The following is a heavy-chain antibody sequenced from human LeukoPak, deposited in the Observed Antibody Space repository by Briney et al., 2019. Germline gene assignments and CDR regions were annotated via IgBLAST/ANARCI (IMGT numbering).Heavy chain of an antibody. V-gene: IGHV3-21*01. CDR3: AELGITMIGGV. Sequence: GGSLRLSCEASGFTFSSFSMHWVRQAPGKGLEWVSSISNSSRYIYYADSVKGRFTISRDNAKNSLYLQMNSLRAEDTAVYYCAELGITMIGGVWGKGTTVTISS. D-gene: IGHD3-10*02. CDR2: ISNSSRYI. J-gene: IGHJ6*04. CDR1: GFTFSSFS.